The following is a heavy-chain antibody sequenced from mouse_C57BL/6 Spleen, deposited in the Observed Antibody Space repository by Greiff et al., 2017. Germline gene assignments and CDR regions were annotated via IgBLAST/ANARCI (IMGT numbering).Heavy chain of an antibody. CDR1: GYTFTSYW. Sequence: QVQLQQPGAELVKPGASVKVSCKASGYTFTSYWMHWVKQRPGQGLEWIGRIHPSDSDTNYNQKFKGKATLTVDKSSSTASLLLRSLTAEDSAVSYSALWFRYYLVPGTTLPVSS. CDR3: ALWFRYY. CDR2: IHPSDSDT. V-gene: IGHV1-74*01. D-gene: IGHD2-2*01. J-gene: IGHJ2*01.